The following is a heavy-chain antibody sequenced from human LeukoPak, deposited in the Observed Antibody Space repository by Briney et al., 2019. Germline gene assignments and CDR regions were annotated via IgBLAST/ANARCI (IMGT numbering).Heavy chain of an antibody. D-gene: IGHD2-2*01. CDR1: GYTFTSYG. CDR2: ISAYNGYT. J-gene: IGHJ6*03. Sequence: ASVKVSCKASGYTFTSYGISWVRQAPGQGLEWMGWISAYNGYTNYAQKLQGRVTITADESTSTAYMELSSLRSEDTAVYYCAKGGLEYCSSTSCWWGNYYYYMDVWGKGTTVTVSS. CDR3: AKGGLEYCSSTSCWWGNYYYYMDV. V-gene: IGHV1-18*01.